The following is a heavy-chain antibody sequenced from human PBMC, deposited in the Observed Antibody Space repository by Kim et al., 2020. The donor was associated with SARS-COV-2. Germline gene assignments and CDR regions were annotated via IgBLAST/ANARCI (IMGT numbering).Heavy chain of an antibody. CDR3: ARGGYDYVWGSYRAGGYAFDI. CDR2: IYYSGST. D-gene: IGHD3-16*02. V-gene: IGHV4-59*01. CDR1: GGSISSYY. Sequence: SETLSLTCTVSGGSISSYYWSWIRQPPGKGLEWIGYIYYSGSTNYNPSLKSRVTISVDTSKNQFSLKLSSVTAADTAVYYCARGGYDYVWGSYRAGGYAFDIWGQGKMVTVSS. J-gene: IGHJ3*02.